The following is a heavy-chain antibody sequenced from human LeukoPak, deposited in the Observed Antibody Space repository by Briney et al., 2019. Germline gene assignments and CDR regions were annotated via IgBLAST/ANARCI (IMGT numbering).Heavy chain of an antibody. V-gene: IGHV3-23*01. J-gene: IGHJ4*02. Sequence: GGSLRLSCAASGFTFSSYGMHWVRQAPGKGLEWVSAISGSGGSTYYADSVKGRFTISRDNSKNTLYLQMNSLRAEDTAVYYCAKDLDDVVVVAATLVYWGQGTLVTVSS. D-gene: IGHD2-15*01. CDR3: AKDLDDVVVVAATLVY. CDR2: ISGSGGST. CDR1: GFTFSSYG.